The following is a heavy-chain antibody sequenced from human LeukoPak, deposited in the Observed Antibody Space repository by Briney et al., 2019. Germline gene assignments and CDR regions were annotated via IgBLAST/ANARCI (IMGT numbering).Heavy chain of an antibody. CDR2: INAGNGDT. D-gene: IGHD3-9*01. Sequence: ASVKVSCKASGYTFTHYALHWVRQAPGQGLEWMGWINAGNGDTKYSQNFQGRVTISRDTSATTVYMQLSSLRSEDTAVYYCARDISSSIDYWGQGTLVTASS. CDR1: GYTFTHYA. V-gene: IGHV1-3*01. J-gene: IGHJ4*02. CDR3: ARDISSSIDY.